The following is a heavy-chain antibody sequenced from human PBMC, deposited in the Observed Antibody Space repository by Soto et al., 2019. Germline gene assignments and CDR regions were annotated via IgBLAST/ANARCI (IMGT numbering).Heavy chain of an antibody. Sequence: GGSLRLPCAVSGFTFSSHWIHWVLQAPRKGLVWVSRINSDGSSTSYADSVKGRFTISRDNAKNTLYLQMNSLRAEDTAVYYCARDRVVARYWGKGTLVTVTS. CDR3: ARDRVVARY. J-gene: IGHJ4*02. CDR2: INSDGSST. V-gene: IGHV3-74*01. D-gene: IGHD2-2*01. CDR1: GFTFSSHW.